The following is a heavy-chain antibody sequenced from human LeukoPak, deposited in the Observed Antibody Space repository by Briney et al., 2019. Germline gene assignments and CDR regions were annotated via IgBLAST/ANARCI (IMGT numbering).Heavy chain of an antibody. D-gene: IGHD3-10*01. J-gene: IGHJ4*02. Sequence: GGSLRLSCAASGFTFSSYWMYWVRQAPGKGLEWVGRIKSKGDGETTDYAAPVKGRFTMSRDDSKATLYLQMNSLKAEDTAVYYCATDLGLTMIRGVIVHWGQGALVTVSS. V-gene: IGHV3-15*01. CDR3: ATDLGLTMIRGVIVH. CDR2: IKSKGDGETT. CDR1: GFTFSSYW.